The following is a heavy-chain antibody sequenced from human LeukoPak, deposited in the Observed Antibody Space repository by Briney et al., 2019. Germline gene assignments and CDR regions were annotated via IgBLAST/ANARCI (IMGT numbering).Heavy chain of an antibody. CDR2: ISSSSGYI. D-gene: IGHD3-16*01. J-gene: IGHJ4*02. CDR1: GFTFSSYS. Sequence: GGSLRLSCAASGFTFSSYSMSWVRQAPGKGLEWVSSISSSSGYIYYADSVKGRFTISRDNAKNSLYLQMNSLRAEDTAVYYCAKGPGGVFDYWGQGTLVTISS. V-gene: IGHV3-21*04. CDR3: AKGPGGVFDY.